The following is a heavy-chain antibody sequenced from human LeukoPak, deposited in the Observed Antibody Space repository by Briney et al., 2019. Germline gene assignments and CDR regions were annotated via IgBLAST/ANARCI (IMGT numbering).Heavy chain of an antibody. V-gene: IGHV4-59*01. D-gene: IGHD3-9*01. J-gene: IGHJ3*02. Sequence: SETLSLTCTVSGGSISSYYWSWIRQPPGKGLEWIGYIYYSGSTNYNPSLKSRVTISVDTSKNQFCLKLSSVTAADTAVYYCARDGDPVYYDILTGYYIGAFDIWGQGTMVTVSS. CDR3: ARDGDPVYYDILTGYYIGAFDI. CDR2: IYYSGST. CDR1: GGSISSYY.